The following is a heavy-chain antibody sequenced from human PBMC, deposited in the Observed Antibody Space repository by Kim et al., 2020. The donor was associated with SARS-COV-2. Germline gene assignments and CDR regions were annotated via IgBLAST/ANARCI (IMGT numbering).Heavy chain of an antibody. V-gene: IGHV4-39*01. D-gene: IGHD6-13*01. J-gene: IGHJ4*02. Sequence: SETLSLTCTVSGGSISSSSYYWGWIRQPPGKGLEWIGSIYYSGSTYYNPSLKSRVTISVDTSKNQFSLKLSSVTAADTAVYYCARLGAAAGTQTSNSQPYYFDNWGQGTLVTVSS. CDR1: GGSISSSSYY. CDR3: ARLGAAAGTQTSNSQPYYFDN. CDR2: IYYSGST.